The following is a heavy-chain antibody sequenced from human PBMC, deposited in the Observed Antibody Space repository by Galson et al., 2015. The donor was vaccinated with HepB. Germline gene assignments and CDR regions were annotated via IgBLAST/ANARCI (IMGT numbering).Heavy chain of an antibody. V-gene: IGHV3-7*03. J-gene: IGHJ4*02. CDR2: IIQDGSEK. CDR1: GFTFSTFW. CDR3: AGGDGWVFNY. Sequence: SLRLSCAASGFTFSTFWMSWFRQAPGKGLEWVANIIQDGSEKYSVDSVKGRFTISRDSAKNSLYLQMNNLRAEDTAVYFCAGGDGWVFNYWGQGTLVTVSS. D-gene: IGHD5-24*01.